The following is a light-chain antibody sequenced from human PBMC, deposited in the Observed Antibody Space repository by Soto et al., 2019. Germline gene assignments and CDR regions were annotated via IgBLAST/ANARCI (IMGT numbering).Light chain of an antibody. Sequence: ELTQPPSVSVAPGQTARITCGGNNIGSESVHWYQQRPGQAPVLVVYDDSDRPSGIPERFSGSNSANTATLTISRDEAGDEADYYCQVWYSSTDLYVFGSGTKVTVL. J-gene: IGLJ1*01. CDR3: QVWYSSTDLYV. CDR2: DDS. CDR1: NIGSES. V-gene: IGLV3-21*02.